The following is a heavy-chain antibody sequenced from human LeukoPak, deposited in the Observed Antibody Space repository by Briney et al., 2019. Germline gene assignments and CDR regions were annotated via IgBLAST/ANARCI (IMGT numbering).Heavy chain of an antibody. Sequence: GGSLRLSCAASGFTFDDYTMHWVRQAPGKGLEWVSLISWDCGSTYYSDSVKGRFTISRDNSKKSLYLQMNSLRTEDTALYYCAKGRYCSGGSCHDAFDIWGQGTMVTVSS. J-gene: IGHJ3*02. CDR2: ISWDCGST. D-gene: IGHD2-15*01. CDR1: GFTFDDYT. V-gene: IGHV3-43*01. CDR3: AKGRYCSGGSCHDAFDI.